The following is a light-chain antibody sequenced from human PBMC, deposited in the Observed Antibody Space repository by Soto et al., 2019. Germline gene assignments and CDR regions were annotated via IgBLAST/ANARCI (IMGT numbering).Light chain of an antibody. J-gene: IGKJ1*01. V-gene: IGKV3-20*01. CDR2: GAS. CDR1: QVVSDNY. CDR3: QQYGSSGT. Sequence: EIVLTQTPDALSRSPGGGATRSCRAGQVVSDNYLSWYQQKPGQAPRLLIYGASNRATGIPDRFSGSGSGTDFTLTISRLEPEDFAVYYCQQYGSSGTFGQGTKVDIK.